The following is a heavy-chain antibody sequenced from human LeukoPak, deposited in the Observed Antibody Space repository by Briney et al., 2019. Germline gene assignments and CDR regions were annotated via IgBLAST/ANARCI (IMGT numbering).Heavy chain of an antibody. J-gene: IGHJ4*02. CDR2: ISNDGGGT. V-gene: IGHV3-23*01. Sequence: PGGSLRLSCAASGFIFNNYGLIWVRQAPGKGLEWVSAISNDGGGTQYADFVEGRFTISRDNSKNTLFLQMNSLRAEDTAVYFCAGDVWGSYATGSYLDYWGQGAPVTVSS. D-gene: IGHD2-2*01. CDR1: GFIFNNYG. CDR3: AGDVWGSYATGSYLDY.